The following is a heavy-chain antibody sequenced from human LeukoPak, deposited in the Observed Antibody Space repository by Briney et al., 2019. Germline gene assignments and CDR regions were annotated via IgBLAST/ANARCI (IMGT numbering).Heavy chain of an antibody. CDR2: INHSGST. CDR1: GGSFSGYY. CDR3: ARAPDRITMIVVVITKDAFDI. D-gene: IGHD3-22*01. J-gene: IGHJ3*02. Sequence: PSETLSLTCAVYGGSFSGYYWSWIRQPPGKGLEWIGEINHSGSTNYNPSLKSRVTISVDTSKNQFSLKLSSVTAADTAVYYCARAPDRITMIVVVITKDAFDIWGQGTMVTVSS. V-gene: IGHV4-34*01.